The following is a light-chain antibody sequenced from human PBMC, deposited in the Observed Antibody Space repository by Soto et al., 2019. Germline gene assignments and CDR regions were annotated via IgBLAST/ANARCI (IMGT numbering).Light chain of an antibody. V-gene: IGKV4-1*01. J-gene: IGKJ2*01. Sequence: DIVMTQSPDSLAVSLGERATINCKSSLSVLYSSNNKNYLAWYQQTPGQPPKLLIFWASTREPGVPDRFSGSGSGTDFTLTISSLQAVDVAVYYCQHYYTTPHTFGQGTKLEIK. CDR1: LSVLYSSNNKNY. CDR2: WAS. CDR3: QHYYTTPHT.